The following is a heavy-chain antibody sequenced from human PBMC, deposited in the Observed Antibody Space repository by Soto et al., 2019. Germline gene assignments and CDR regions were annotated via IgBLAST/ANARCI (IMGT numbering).Heavy chain of an antibody. Sequence: GSLRLSCAASGFTFSSYAMSWVRQAPGKGLEWVSAISGSGGSTYYADSVKGRFTISRDNSKNTLYLQMNSLRAEDTAVYYCAKNLFPYGDYNRPFDYWGQGTLVTVSS. J-gene: IGHJ4*02. CDR1: GFTFSSYA. CDR2: ISGSGGST. V-gene: IGHV3-23*01. CDR3: AKNLFPYGDYNRPFDY. D-gene: IGHD4-17*01.